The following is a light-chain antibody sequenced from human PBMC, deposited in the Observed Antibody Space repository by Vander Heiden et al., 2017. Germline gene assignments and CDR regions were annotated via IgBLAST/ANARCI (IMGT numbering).Light chain of an antibody. J-gene: IGKJ1*01. Sequence: DSVMTQSPLSLRVTRGEPASISCRSSQSLLHSNGYNYLDWYLQKPGQSPQLLIYLGSDRASGVPDRFSGSGSGTDFTLKISRVEAEDVGVYYCMQALQTPRTFGQGTQVEIK. CDR3: MQALQTPRT. CDR2: LGS. V-gene: IGKV2-28*01. CDR1: QSLLHSNGYNY.